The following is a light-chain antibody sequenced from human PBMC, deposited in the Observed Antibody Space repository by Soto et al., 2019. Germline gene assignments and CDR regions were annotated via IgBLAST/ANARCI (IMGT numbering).Light chain of an antibody. CDR2: DVS. V-gene: IGLV2-8*01. J-gene: IGLJ1*01. CDR1: SSDVGYYKY. Sequence: QSALTQPPSASGSPGQSVTISCTGTSSDVGYYKYVSWYQQLPDKAPKVLIYDVSQRPSGVPDRVSCSKSGNTASLTISGLQPEDEADYYCTSYGGNNNFVFGSGTKVTVL. CDR3: TSYGGNNNFV.